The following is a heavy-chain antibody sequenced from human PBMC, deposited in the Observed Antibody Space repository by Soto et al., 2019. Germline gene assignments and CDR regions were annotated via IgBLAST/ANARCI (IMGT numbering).Heavy chain of an antibody. D-gene: IGHD6-19*01. Sequence: SETLSLTCTFSVGSISSYYWSWIRQPPGKGLEWIGYIYYSGSTNYNPSLKSRVTISVDTSKNQFSLKLSSVTAADTAVYYCARAAVVQYYFEYWGQGTRVIVSS. CDR2: IYYSGST. J-gene: IGHJ4*02. CDR1: VGSISSYY. V-gene: IGHV4-59*01. CDR3: ARAAVVQYYFEY.